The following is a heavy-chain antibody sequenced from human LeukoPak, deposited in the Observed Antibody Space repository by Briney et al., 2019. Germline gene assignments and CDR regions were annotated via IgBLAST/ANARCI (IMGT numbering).Heavy chain of an antibody. J-gene: IGHJ3*02. V-gene: IGHV1-18*01. CDR1: GYTFTSYG. D-gene: IGHD1-26*01. Sequence: ASVKVSCKASGYTFTSYGISWVRQALGQGLEWMGWISAYNGNTNYAQKLQGRVTMTTDTPTSTAYMELRSLRSDDTAVYYCARDRKWELRGAFDIWGQGTMVTVSS. CDR3: ARDRKWELRGAFDI. CDR2: ISAYNGNT.